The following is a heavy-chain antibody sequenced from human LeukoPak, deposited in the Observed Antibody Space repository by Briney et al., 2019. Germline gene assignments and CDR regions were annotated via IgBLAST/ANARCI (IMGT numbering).Heavy chain of an antibody. CDR1: GHTFTSYY. D-gene: IGHD6-19*01. V-gene: IGHV1-46*01. CDR2: INPSGGST. J-gene: IGHJ4*02. Sequence: GASVKVSCKAPGHTFTSYYMHWVRQAPGQGLEWMGIINPSGGSTSYAQKFQGRVTMTRDTSTSTVYMELSSLRSEDTAVYYCARALTGYSSGWYRLLDYWGQGTLVTVSS. CDR3: ARALTGYSSGWYRLLDY.